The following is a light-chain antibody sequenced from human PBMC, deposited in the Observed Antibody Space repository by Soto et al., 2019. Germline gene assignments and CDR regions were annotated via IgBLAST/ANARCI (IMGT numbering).Light chain of an antibody. Sequence: QSVMTQPPSVSAAPGQKVTISCSGSSSNIEKNDVSWYQQLPGTGPKPLIYENNKRASGIPDRFSASKSGASATLDITGLQTGDEGNYYCGTWDNSLSGVLFGGGTKLTVL. CDR2: ENN. J-gene: IGLJ3*02. V-gene: IGLV1-51*01. CDR1: SSNIEKND. CDR3: GTWDNSLSGVL.